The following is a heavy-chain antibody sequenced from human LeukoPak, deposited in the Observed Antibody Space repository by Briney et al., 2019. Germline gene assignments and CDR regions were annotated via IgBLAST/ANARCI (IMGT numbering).Heavy chain of an antibody. CDR2: IRYDGSNK. Sequence: GGSLRLSCAASGFTSSSYGMYWVRQAPGKGLEWVAFIRYDGSNKYYADSVKGRFTISRDNSKNTLYLQMNGLRAEDTAVYYCATTDYYGSGWRDYYYMDVWGKGTTVTISS. CDR1: GFTSSSYG. J-gene: IGHJ6*03. V-gene: IGHV3-30*02. CDR3: ATTDYYGSGWRDYYYMDV. D-gene: IGHD3-10*01.